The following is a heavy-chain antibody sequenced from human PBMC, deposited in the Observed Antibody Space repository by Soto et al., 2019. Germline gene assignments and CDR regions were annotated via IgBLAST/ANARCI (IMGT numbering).Heavy chain of an antibody. J-gene: IGHJ5*02. V-gene: IGHV7-4-1*01. CDR3: ARDMGPMVRGVISEGHWFDP. CDR1: GYTFTSYA. D-gene: IGHD3-10*01. CDR2: INTNTGNP. Sequence: QVQLVQSGSELKKPGASVKVSCKASGYTFTSYAMNWVRQAPGQGLEWMGWINTNTGNPTYAQGFTGRFVFSLDTSXXQXYXXICSLKAEDTAVYYCARDMGPMVRGVISEGHWFDPWGQGTLVTVSS.